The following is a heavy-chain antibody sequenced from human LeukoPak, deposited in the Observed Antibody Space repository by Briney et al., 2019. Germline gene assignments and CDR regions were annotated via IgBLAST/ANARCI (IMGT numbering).Heavy chain of an antibody. Sequence: ASVKVSCKASGYTFTSYGISWVRQAPGQGLEWMGWINPDSGGTIYVQKFQGRVTMTRDSPISTVYMELSRLSSDDTAVYYCARGPNWGLDYWGQGTLVTVSS. CDR3: ARGPNWGLDY. J-gene: IGHJ4*02. CDR1: GYTFTSYG. CDR2: INPDSGGT. V-gene: IGHV1-2*02. D-gene: IGHD7-27*01.